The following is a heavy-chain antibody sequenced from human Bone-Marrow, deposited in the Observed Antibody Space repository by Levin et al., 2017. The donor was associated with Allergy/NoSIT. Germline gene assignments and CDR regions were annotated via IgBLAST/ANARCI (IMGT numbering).Heavy chain of an antibody. D-gene: IGHD6-19*01. V-gene: IGHV3-7*01. CDR2: IKQDGSST. J-gene: IGHJ4*02. CDR1: GFTFSDYW. CDR3: ARGVYRSGWCHDHFDY. Sequence: GGPLRLSFAATGFTFSDYWMSWVRQAPGKGLEWVANIKQDGSSTYYVDHLKGRSTTYRDNAKNSFYLQMSSLRAEDTVIYYCARGVYRSGWCHDHFDYWGQGTLVTVCS.